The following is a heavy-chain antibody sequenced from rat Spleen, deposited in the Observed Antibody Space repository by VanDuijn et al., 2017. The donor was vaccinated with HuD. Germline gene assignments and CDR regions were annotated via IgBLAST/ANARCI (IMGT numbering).Heavy chain of an antibody. CDR3: ARGGYNYGWFAY. CDR2: ISSSGGST. D-gene: IGHD1-9*01. CDR1: GLSFSNYD. V-gene: IGHV5-25*01. J-gene: IGHJ3*01. Sequence: EVQLVESGGGLVQPGRSMKLSCAASGLSFSNYDMAWVRQAPATGLEWVATISSSGGSTYYRDSVKGRFTISRDNAKSSLYLQMDSLRSEDTATYYCARGGYNYGWFAYWGQGTLVTVSS.